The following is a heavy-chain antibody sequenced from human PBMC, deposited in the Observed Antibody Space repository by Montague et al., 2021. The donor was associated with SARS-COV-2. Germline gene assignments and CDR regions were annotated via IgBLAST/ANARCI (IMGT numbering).Heavy chain of an antibody. D-gene: IGHD5-24*01. V-gene: IGHV4-4*02. CDR1: GGSITTNNW. J-gene: IGHJ4*02. CDR3: AREGSRDGYNEGFDY. CDR2: IYHSGST. Sequence: SETLSLTCAVSGGSITTNNWWNWVRQSPGKGLEWIGEIYHSGSTNYNPSLKSRVTISVDRSTNQSSLSLTSVTAADTAVYYCAREGSRDGYNEGFDYWGQGTLITVSS.